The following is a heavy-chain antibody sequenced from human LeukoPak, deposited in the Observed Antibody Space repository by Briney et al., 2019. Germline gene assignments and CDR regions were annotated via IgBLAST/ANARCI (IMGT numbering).Heavy chain of an antibody. V-gene: IGHV4-34*01. J-gene: IGHJ5*02. Sequence: PSETLSLTCAVYGGSFSGYYWSWIRQPPGKGLEWIGEINHSGSTNYNPSLKSRVTISVDTSKNQFSLKLSSVAAADTAVYYCARDGWTGIAVAGTSGWFDPWGQGTLVTVSS. CDR2: INHSGST. CDR3: ARDGWTGIAVAGTSGWFDP. CDR1: GGSFSGYY. D-gene: IGHD6-19*01.